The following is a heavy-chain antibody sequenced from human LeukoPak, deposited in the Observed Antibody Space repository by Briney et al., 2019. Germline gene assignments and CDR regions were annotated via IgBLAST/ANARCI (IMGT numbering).Heavy chain of an antibody. CDR1: GGSFSGYY. V-gene: IGHV4-34*01. J-gene: IGHJ4*02. D-gene: IGHD6-13*01. CDR2: INHSGST. Sequence: PSETLSLTCAVYGGSFSGYYWSWIRQPPGKGLEWIGEINHSGSTNYNPSLKSRVTISVDTSKNQFSLKLSSVTAADTAVYYCARGLSQNSSSPHFDYWGQGTLDTVSS. CDR3: ARGLSQNSSSPHFDY.